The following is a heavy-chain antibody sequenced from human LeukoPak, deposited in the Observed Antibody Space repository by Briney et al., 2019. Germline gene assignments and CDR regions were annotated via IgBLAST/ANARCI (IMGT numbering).Heavy chain of an antibody. V-gene: IGHV3-72*01. CDR1: GFTLSDHY. CDR3: KAWIRGVINY. Sequence: GGSLRLSCAASGFTLSDHYMDWVRQAPGKGLEWVGRSRNKASSYITEYASSVKGRFTISRDDSKNSLYLQMNSLKSEDTAVYYCKAWIRGVINYWGQGTLVTVSS. J-gene: IGHJ4*02. CDR2: SRNKASSYIT. D-gene: IGHD3-10*01.